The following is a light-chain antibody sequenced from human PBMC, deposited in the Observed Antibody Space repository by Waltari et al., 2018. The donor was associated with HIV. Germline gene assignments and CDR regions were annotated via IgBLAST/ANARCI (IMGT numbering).Light chain of an antibody. J-gene: IGLJ3*02. CDR2: LNSDGSH. CDR3: QTWVTGGV. CDR1: SGHSSYG. V-gene: IGLV4-69*01. Sequence: QVVLPPSPSASAPLGTSVNLTCTLNSGHSSYGISWHQQQPEKGPRYLMKLNSDGSHSKGAGIPSRFSGSSSGSKRYLPIPRLQSEDEADYYCQTWVTGGVFGGGTKLTVL.